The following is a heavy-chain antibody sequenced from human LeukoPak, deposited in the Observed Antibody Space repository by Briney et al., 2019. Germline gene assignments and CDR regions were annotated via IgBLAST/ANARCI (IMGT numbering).Heavy chain of an antibody. J-gene: IGHJ4*02. CDR2: ISGSGGST. D-gene: IGHD4-17*01. V-gene: IGHV3-23*01. CDR1: GFTFSSYA. Sequence: GGSLRLSCAASGFTFSSYAMSWVRQAPGKGLEWVSAISGSGGSTYYADSVKGRFTISRDNSKNTLYLQMNSLRAEDTAVYYCAKARYGDYVAPVGGPFDYWGQRTLVTVSS. CDR3: AKARYGDYVAPVGGPFDY.